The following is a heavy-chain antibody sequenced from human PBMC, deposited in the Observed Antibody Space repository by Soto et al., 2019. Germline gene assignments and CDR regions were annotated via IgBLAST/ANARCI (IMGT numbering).Heavy chain of an antibody. J-gene: IGHJ4*02. V-gene: IGHV4-31*03. CDR3: AREGLFRTCFDY. CDR1: GGSVTSGGYF. D-gene: IGHD2-2*01. Sequence: QVQLQESGPRLVKPLQTLSLTCTVSGGSVTSGGYFWSWIRQHPGKGLEWIGNIYHSGSTSYNPSLKSRVTISLETSQSQFSLKLSSVTAADTAVYYCAREGLFRTCFDYWGQGTLVTVSS. CDR2: IYHSGST.